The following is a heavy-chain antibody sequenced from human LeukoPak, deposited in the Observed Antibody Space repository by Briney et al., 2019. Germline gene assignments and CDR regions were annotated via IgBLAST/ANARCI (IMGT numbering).Heavy chain of an antibody. Sequence: GGSLRLSCAASGFTFSNIWMSWVRQAPGKGLEWVANIKQDGSEKNYVDSVKGRFTISRDNAKNSLYLQMSSLRADDSALYYCVRGRGSDYWGQGTLVAVSS. D-gene: IGHD3-10*01. CDR1: GFTFSNIW. V-gene: IGHV3-7*01. CDR3: VRGRGSDY. CDR2: IKQDGSEK. J-gene: IGHJ4*02.